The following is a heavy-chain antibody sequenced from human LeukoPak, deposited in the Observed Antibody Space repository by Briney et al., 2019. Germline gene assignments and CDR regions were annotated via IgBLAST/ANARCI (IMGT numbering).Heavy chain of an antibody. CDR2: INHSGST. D-gene: IGHD2-2*01. Sequence: SETLSFTCAVYGGSFSGYYWSWIRQPPGKGLEWIGEINHSGSTNYNPSLKSRVTISVDTSKNQFSLKLSSVTAADTAVYYCARRKYQLPWLTSGNYGMDVWGQGTTVTVSS. V-gene: IGHV4-34*01. CDR1: GGSFSGYY. J-gene: IGHJ6*02. CDR3: ARRKYQLPWLTSGNYGMDV.